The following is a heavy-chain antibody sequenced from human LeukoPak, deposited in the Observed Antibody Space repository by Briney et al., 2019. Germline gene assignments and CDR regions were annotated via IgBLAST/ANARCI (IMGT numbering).Heavy chain of an antibody. CDR2: ISGSGGST. Sequence: GSLSLSCAASGFTFSSYAMSWVRQAPGKGLEWVSAISGSGGSTYYADSVKGRFTISRDNSKNTLYLQMNSLRAEDTAVYYCAKTRSSYGAKEADYWGQGTLVTVSS. J-gene: IGHJ4*02. D-gene: IGHD4-17*01. CDR3: AKTRSSYGAKEADY. V-gene: IGHV3-23*01. CDR1: GFTFSSYA.